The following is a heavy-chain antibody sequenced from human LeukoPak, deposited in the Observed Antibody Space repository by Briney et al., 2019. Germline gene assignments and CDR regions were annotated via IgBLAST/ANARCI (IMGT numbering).Heavy chain of an antibody. D-gene: IGHD6-19*01. V-gene: IGHV3-9*01. CDR2: ITWNSVGI. Sequence: GRSLRLSCAASGFTYDDYAMHWVRQAPGKGLGWVSGITWNSVGIGYADSVKGRFTISRDNAKNSLYLQMNSLRAEDTALYYCAKDIRGGIAVAGSDYWGQGTLVTVSS. CDR3: AKDIRGGIAVAGSDY. CDR1: GFTYDDYA. J-gene: IGHJ4*02.